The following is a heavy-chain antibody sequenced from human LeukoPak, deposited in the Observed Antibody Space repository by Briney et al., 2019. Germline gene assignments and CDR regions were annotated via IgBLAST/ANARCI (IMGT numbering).Heavy chain of an antibody. CDR1: GGSFSGYY. D-gene: IGHD1-14*01. Sequence: SETLSLTCAVYGGSFSGYYWCWIRQPPGKGLEWIGEINHSGSTNYNPSLKSRVTISVDTSKNQFSLKLSSATAADTAVYYCARLGARNHRYYYYYGMDVWGQGTTVTVSS. V-gene: IGHV4-34*01. CDR2: INHSGST. J-gene: IGHJ6*02. CDR3: ARLGARNHRYYYYYGMDV.